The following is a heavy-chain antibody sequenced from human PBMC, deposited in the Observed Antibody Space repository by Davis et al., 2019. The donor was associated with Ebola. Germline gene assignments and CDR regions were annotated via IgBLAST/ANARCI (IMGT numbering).Heavy chain of an antibody. J-gene: IGHJ5*02. CDR1: GGSFSGYY. CDR2: INHSGST. D-gene: IGHD6-19*01. CDR3: ATVRGWNRNNWFDP. Sequence: SEILSLTCAVYGGSFSGYYWSWIRKPPGKGLEWIGEINHSGSTNYNPSLKSRVTISVDTSKNQFSLKLISVTTADTAVYYCATVRGWNRNNWFDPWGQGTLVTVSS. V-gene: IGHV4-34*01.